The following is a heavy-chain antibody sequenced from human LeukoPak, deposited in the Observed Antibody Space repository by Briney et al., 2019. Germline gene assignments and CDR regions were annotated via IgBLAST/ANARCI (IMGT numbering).Heavy chain of an antibody. CDR3: ARVPMTVVGPAAIYFDY. V-gene: IGHV3-7*01. Sequence: GGSLRLCCAASGFTFSSYWMSWVRQAPGKGLEWVANIKQDGSEKYYVDSVKGRFTISRDNAKNSLYLQMNSLRAEDTAVYYCARVPMTVVGPAAIYFDYWGQGTLVTVSS. J-gene: IGHJ4*02. CDR1: GFTFSSYW. D-gene: IGHD2-2*01. CDR2: IKQDGSEK.